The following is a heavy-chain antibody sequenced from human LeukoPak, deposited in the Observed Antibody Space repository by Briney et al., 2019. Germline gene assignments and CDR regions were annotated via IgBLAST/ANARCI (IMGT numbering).Heavy chain of an antibody. J-gene: IGHJ4*02. D-gene: IGHD1-26*01. CDR2: IYPGDSDT. CDR1: GYSFTSYW. CDR3: ASLGGSLLGATDFDY. Sequence: GDSLKISCKGSGYSFTSYWIGWVRQMPGKGLEWMGIIYPGDSDTRYSPSFQGQVTISADKSISTAYLQWSSLKASDTAMYYCASLGGSLLGATDFDYWGQGTLVTVSS. V-gene: IGHV5-51*01.